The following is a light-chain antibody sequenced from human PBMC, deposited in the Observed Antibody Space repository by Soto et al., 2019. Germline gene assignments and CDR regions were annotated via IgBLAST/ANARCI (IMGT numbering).Light chain of an antibody. CDR2: DAS. CDR1: QSVRSN. V-gene: IGKV3-15*01. J-gene: IGKJ1*01. Sequence: EIVMTQSPATLSVSPGERATLSFRASQSVRSNLAWYQQKPGQTPRLLIYDASTRATGIPARFSGSGSGTEFTLTISSLQSEDFAVYYCQQYHNWWTFGQGTKVDIK. CDR3: QQYHNWWT.